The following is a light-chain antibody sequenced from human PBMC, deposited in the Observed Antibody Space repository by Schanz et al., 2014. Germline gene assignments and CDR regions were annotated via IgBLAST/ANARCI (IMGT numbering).Light chain of an antibody. Sequence: QSVLTQPPSVSGAPGQSVTISCTGSTSNIGTGYDVHWYQQLPGTAPKLLIYRNTNRPSGVPDRFSGSKSGTSASLAITGLQPEDDADYYCSSYTSSSTLDVVFGGGTKVTVL. CDR1: TSNIGTGYD. J-gene: IGLJ2*01. CDR2: RNT. V-gene: IGLV1-40*01. CDR3: SSYTSSSTLDVV.